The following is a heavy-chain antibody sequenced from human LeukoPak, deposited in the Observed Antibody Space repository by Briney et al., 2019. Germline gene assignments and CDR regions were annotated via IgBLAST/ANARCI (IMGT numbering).Heavy chain of an antibody. Sequence: SETLSLIRDVYGGSFSGYYWSWIRQPPRKGPEWVGEINHRGSTNYNPSLKRRVTISEDKSRSQFSLRLTSVTAADTAVYYCATVRFDNWSYYFDYWGQGTLVTVSS. V-gene: IGHV4-34*01. CDR3: ATVRFDNWSYYFDY. CDR2: INHRGST. CDR1: GGSFSGYY. J-gene: IGHJ4*02. D-gene: IGHD3-10*01.